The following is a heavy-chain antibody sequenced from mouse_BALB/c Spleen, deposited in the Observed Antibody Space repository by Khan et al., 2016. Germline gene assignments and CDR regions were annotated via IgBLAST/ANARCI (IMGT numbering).Heavy chain of an antibody. CDR3: SSDYDGFAY. V-gene: IGHV2-6-7*01. CDR1: GFSFTGYG. Sequence: QVQLKESGPGLVAPSQSLSITCTVSGFSFTGYGVNWVRQPPGKGLEWLGKIWGDGRTDYYSALKSRVSISQDNSTSHAFLQMNSLQTDDTANEYCSSDYDGFAYWGQGTLVIVSA. J-gene: IGHJ3*01. D-gene: IGHD2-12*01. CDR2: IWGDGRT.